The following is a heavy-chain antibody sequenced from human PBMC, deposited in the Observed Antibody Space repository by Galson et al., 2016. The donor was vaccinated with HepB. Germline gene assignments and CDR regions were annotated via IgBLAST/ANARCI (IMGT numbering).Heavy chain of an antibody. CDR2: IKQDGSEK. CDR1: GFTFSSYW. J-gene: IGHJ4*02. D-gene: IGHD1-26*01. CDR3: AKEREAPWELLEDY. V-gene: IGHV3-7*03. Sequence: SLRLSCAASGFTFSSYWMSWVRQAPGKGLEWVANIKQDGSEKYYVDSVKGRFIISRDNPKNSLYLQMNSLRVEDTAVYYCAKEREAPWELLEDYWGQGTLVTVSS.